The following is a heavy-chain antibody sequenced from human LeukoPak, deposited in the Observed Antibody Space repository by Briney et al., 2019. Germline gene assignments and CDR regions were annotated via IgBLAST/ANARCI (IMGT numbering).Heavy chain of an antibody. J-gene: IGHJ2*01. CDR3: AKDMCSGGSCYPLDWHFDL. D-gene: IGHD2-15*01. V-gene: IGHV3-9*01. CDR1: GFTFDDYA. Sequence: GGSLRLSCAASGFTFDDYAMHWVRQAPGKGLEWVSGINWNSDNIGYADSVKGRFTISRDNAKNSLYLQMNSLRAEDTALCYCAKDMCSGGSCYPLDWHFDLWGRGTLVTVSS. CDR2: INWNSDNI.